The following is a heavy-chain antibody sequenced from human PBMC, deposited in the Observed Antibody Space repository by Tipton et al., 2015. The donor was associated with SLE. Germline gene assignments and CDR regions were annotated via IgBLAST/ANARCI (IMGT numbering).Heavy chain of an antibody. CDR2: IHYSGTT. Sequence: TLSLTCTVSGGSFTHHYWNWIRQPPGKGLEWIGYIHYSGTTHDNPSLKSRVTMSVDPSKMQFSLNLNSVTAADTALYVCARGVAERLGLDFWGQGSLVTVSS. CDR3: ARGVAERLGLDF. D-gene: IGHD6-19*01. CDR1: GGSFTHHY. J-gene: IGHJ4*02. V-gene: IGHV4-59*11.